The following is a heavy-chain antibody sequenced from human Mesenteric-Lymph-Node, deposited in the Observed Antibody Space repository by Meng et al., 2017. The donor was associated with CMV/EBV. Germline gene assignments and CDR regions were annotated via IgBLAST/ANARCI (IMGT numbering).Heavy chain of an antibody. CDR1: GYTFTDYY. D-gene: IGHD2/OR15-2a*01. V-gene: IGHV1-2*02. J-gene: IGHJ4*02. CDR2: IDPNSGDT. CDR3: ARGGGTFTYFDF. Sequence: ASVKVSCKASGYTFTDYYIHWVRQAPGQGLEWMGWIDPNSGDTLSAQKFQGRVTMTRDTSITTGYMELSSLTSDDTAVYYCARGGGTFTYFDFWGQGTLVTVSS.